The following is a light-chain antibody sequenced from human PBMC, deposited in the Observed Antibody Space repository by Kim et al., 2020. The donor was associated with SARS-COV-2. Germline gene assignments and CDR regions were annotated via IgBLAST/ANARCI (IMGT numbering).Light chain of an antibody. J-gene: IGLJ1*01. CDR1: NIGSKS. CDR2: YDS. V-gene: IGLV3-21*04. Sequence: SYELTQPPSVSVAPGKTARITCGGDNIGSKSVHWYQQKPGQAPVLVIYYDSDRPSGIPERFSGSNSGHTATLTISRVEAGDEADYYCQVCDSSTDHYVFG. CDR3: QVCDSSTDHYV.